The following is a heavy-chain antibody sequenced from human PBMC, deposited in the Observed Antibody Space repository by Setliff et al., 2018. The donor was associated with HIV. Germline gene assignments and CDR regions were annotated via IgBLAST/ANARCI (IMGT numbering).Heavy chain of an antibody. CDR3: ARDIGLSN. D-gene: IGHD2-21*02. J-gene: IGHJ4*02. CDR2: MNPDSGNT. V-gene: IGHV1-8*03. CDR1: GYTFTNHD. Sequence: ASVKVSCKASGYTFTNHDINWVRQATGQGLEWMGWMNPDSGNTGYAQKFQGRVTITRDTSISTAYMELSSLRSEDTAVYYCARDIGLSNWGQGTLVTVSS.